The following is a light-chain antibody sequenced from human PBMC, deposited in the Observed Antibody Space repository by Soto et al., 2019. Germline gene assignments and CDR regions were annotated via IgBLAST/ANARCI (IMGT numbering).Light chain of an antibody. V-gene: IGLV2-8*01. J-gene: IGLJ3*02. CDR1: NSDVGGYNY. CDR3: SSYAGSSNVV. CDR2: EVS. Sequence: QSALTQPPSASGSPGQSVTISCTGTNSDVGGYNYVSWYQQHPGRAPKLMIYEVSKRPSGVPDRFSGSKSGNTASLTVSGLQAEDEAYYDCSSYAGSSNVVFGGGTKLTVL.